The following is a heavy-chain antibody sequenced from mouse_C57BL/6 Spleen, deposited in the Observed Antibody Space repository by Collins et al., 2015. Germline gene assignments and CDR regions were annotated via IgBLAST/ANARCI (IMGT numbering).Heavy chain of an antibody. CDR1: GYTFTSYW. V-gene: IGHV1-55*01. CDR2: IYPGSGST. D-gene: IGHD3-2*02. CDR3: AREGSSGYYFDY. Sequence: QVQLQQPGAELVKPGASVKMSCKAFGYTFTSYWITWVKQRPGQGLEWIGDIYPGSGSTNYNEKFKSKATLTVDTSSSTAYMQLSSLTSEDSAVYYCAREGSSGYYFDYWGQGTTLTVSS. J-gene: IGHJ2*01.